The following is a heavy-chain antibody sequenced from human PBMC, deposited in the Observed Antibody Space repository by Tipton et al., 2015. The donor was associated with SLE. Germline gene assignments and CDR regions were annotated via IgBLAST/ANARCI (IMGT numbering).Heavy chain of an antibody. CDR1: GGSISSYY. CDR2: IYYSGST. CDR3: ARNSAGSFDY. J-gene: IGHJ4*02. Sequence: TLSLTCTVSGGSISSYYWSWIRQPPGKGLEWIGYIYYSGSTNYNPSLKSRVTISVDTSKNQFSLKLSSVTAADTAVYYCARNSAGSFDYWGQGTLVTVSS. V-gene: IGHV4-59*01. D-gene: IGHD6-19*01.